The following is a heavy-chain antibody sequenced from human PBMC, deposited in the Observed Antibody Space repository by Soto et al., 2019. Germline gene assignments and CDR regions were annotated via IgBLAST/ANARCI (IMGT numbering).Heavy chain of an antibody. CDR1: GFTVSSNY. CDR2: IYSGGST. V-gene: IGHV3-66*04. CDR3: ARHPWLDP. J-gene: IGHJ5*02. Sequence: HPGGSLRLSCAASGFTVSSNYMTWVRQAPGKGLEWVSVIYSGGSTYYTDSVKGRFTISRDSSKNTLYLQMNSLRAEDTAVYYCARHPWLDPWGQGTLVTVSS.